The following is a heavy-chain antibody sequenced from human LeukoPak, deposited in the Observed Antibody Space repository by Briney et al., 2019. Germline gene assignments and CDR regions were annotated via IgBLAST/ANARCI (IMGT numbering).Heavy chain of an antibody. D-gene: IGHD5-12*01. V-gene: IGHV3-23*01. CDR1: GFRIRDYH. J-gene: IGHJ4*02. CDR2: IVGSRT. Sequence: GRSLRLSCAASGFRIRDYHMSWVRQAPGKGLELVSAIVGSRTHYADSVKGRFTISRDNLKNTLYLQMDSLRAEDTALYYCAKEYSGYDFDYWGQGTLVTVSS. CDR3: AKEYSGYDFDY.